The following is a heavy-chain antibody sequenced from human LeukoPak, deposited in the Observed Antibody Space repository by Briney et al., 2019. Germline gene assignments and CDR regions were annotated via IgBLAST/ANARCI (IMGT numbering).Heavy chain of an antibody. D-gene: IGHD3-22*01. CDR1: GGSINNYY. V-gene: IGHV4-4*07. J-gene: IGHJ4*02. CDR3: ARCLVVGFDSSGYYSYFDY. Sequence: PSETLSLTCTVSGGSINNYYWSWIRQPAGKGLEWIGRIHTSGNTNYNPSLKSRVTMSVDTSKNQFSLNLSSVTAADTAVYFCARCLVVGFDSSGYYSYFDYWGQGMLVTVSS. CDR2: IHTSGNT.